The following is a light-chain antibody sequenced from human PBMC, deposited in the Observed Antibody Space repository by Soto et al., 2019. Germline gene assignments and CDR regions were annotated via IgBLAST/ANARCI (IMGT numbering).Light chain of an antibody. CDR1: QIVSRH. J-gene: IGKJ2*01. CDR2: DIS. V-gene: IGKV3-11*01. Sequence: EIVLTQSPATVSLSPGERATLSCRASQIVSRHLAWYQQKPGQAPSLLIYDISNRDTGVPARFSGSGSGTDFTITISSLEPEDSAVYYCQQRNNYRRKTFGQGTKLEIK. CDR3: QQRNNYRRKT.